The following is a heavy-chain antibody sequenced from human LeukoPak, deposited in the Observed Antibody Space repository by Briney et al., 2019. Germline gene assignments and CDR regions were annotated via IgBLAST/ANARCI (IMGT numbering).Heavy chain of an antibody. D-gene: IGHD3-16*02. J-gene: IGHJ4*02. CDR1: GGSFSGYY. CDR3: ARGLSKVRGYIWGSYRPDPLDY. V-gene: IGHV4-34*01. CDR2: INHSGST. Sequence: PSETLSLTCAVYGGSFSGYYWSWIRQPPGKGLEWIGEINHSGSTNYNPSLKSRVTISVDTSKNQFSLKLSSVTAADTAVYYCARGLSKVRGYIWGSYRPDPLDYWGQGTLVTVSS.